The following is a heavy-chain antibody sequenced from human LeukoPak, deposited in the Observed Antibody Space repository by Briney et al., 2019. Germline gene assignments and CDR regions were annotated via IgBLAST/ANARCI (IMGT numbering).Heavy chain of an antibody. V-gene: IGHV3-23*01. CDR1: GFTFSSYA. CDR2: ISGGGGST. J-gene: IGHJ4*02. Sequence: GGSLRLSCAASGFTFSSYAMSWVRQAPGKGLEWVAAISGGGGSTYYADSVKGRFTISRDNSKNTLYLQMNSLSADDTAVFYCARHDRGSGSPYYFDYWGPGTLVTVSP. D-gene: IGHD3-10*01. CDR3: ARHDRGSGSPYYFDY.